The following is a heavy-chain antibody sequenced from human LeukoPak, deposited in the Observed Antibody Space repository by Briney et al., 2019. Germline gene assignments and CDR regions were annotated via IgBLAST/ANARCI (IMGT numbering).Heavy chain of an antibody. CDR2: ISSSSSYI. D-gene: IGHD3-3*01. Sequence: GGSLRLSCAASGFTFSSYSMNWVRQAPGKGLEWVSSISSSSSYIYYADSVKGRFTISRDNSKNTLYLQMNSLRAEDTAVYYCASWTWSTVSFYYWGQGTLVTVSS. CDR1: GFTFSSYS. J-gene: IGHJ4*02. V-gene: IGHV3-21*04. CDR3: ASWTWSTVSFYY.